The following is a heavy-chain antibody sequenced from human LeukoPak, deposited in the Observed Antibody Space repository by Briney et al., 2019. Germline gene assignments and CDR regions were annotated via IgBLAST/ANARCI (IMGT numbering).Heavy chain of an antibody. CDR1: GFSFTSYG. D-gene: IGHD6-6*01. CDR3: AKRVPYSSSSVYFDY. Sequence: GGSLRLSCVASGFSFTSYGMSWVRQAPGKGLEWVLAISDTGRDTYYADSVKGRFTISRDDSKNTLHLQMNSLRADDTAVYYCAKRVPYSSSSVYFDYWGQGTLVTVSS. CDR2: ISDTGRDT. V-gene: IGHV3-23*01. J-gene: IGHJ4*02.